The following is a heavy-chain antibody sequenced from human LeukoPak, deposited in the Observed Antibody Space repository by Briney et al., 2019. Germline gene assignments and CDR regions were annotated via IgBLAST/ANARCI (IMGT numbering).Heavy chain of an antibody. Sequence: GGSLRLSCAASGFTFSSYAMHWVRQAPGKGLEWVAVISYDGSNKYYADSVKGRFTISRDNSKNTLYLQMNSLRAEDTAVYYCARALSGYSSSWYRNYFDYWGQGTLVTVSS. CDR2: ISYDGSNK. CDR1: GFTFSSYA. D-gene: IGHD6-13*01. CDR3: ARALSGYSSSWYRNYFDY. V-gene: IGHV3-30*04. J-gene: IGHJ4*02.